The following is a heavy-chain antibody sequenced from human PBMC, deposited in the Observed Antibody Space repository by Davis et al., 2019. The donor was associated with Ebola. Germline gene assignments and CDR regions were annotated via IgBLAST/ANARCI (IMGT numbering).Heavy chain of an antibody. J-gene: IGHJ4*02. CDR1: GFTFSSYA. CDR2: ISSDGSSK. Sequence: GESLKISCAASGFTFSSYAMHWVRQAPGKGLEWVAIISSDGSSKYCVDSLKGRFTISRDNSKNTLFLQMDSLRVEDTAVYYCAKVGPKDILTGYFLGWGQGTLVTVSS. D-gene: IGHD3-9*01. CDR3: AKVGPKDILTGYFLG. V-gene: IGHV3-30*18.